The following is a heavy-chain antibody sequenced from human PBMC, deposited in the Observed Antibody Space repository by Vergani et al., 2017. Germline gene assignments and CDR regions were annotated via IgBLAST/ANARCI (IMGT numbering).Heavy chain of an antibody. Sequence: QVQLQESGPGLVKPSETLSLTCTVSGGSISSYYWSWIRQPPGKGLEWIGYIYYSGSTYYNPSLKSRVTISVDTSKNQFSLKLSSVTAADTAVYYCASSPAVGDYVFWGQGTLVTVSS. CDR2: IYYSGST. D-gene: IGHD4-17*01. CDR3: ASSPAVGDYVF. V-gene: IGHV4-59*08. J-gene: IGHJ4*02. CDR1: GGSISSYY.